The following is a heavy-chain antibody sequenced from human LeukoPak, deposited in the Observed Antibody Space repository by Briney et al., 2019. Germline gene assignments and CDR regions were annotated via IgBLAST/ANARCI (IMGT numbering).Heavy chain of an antibody. D-gene: IGHD2-21*01. J-gene: IGHJ4*02. CDR1: CGSINNANW. V-gene: IGHV4-4*02. Sequence: SETLSLICAVCCGSINNANWWSWVRKPPGKGLEWIAEVAHHGKTNYNPSLESRVTVSLDKSKSQFSLNLTSVTAADTAVYFCTRTNRDWVPSDYWGQGTLVTVSS. CDR2: VAHHGKT. CDR3: TRTNRDWVPSDY.